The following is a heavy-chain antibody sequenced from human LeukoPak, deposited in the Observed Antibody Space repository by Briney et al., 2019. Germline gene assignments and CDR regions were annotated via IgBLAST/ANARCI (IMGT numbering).Heavy chain of an antibody. CDR3: ARGGVRYYGDYRGAFERFDP. V-gene: IGHV4-38-2*02. CDR2: IYHSGST. CDR1: GYSISSGYY. Sequence: SETLSLTCTVSGYSISSGYYWGWIRQPPGKGLEWIGSIYHSGSTYYNPSLKSRVTISVDTSKNQFSLKLSSVTAADTAVYYCARGGVRYYGDYRGAFERFDPWGQGTLVTVSS. D-gene: IGHD4-17*01. J-gene: IGHJ5*02.